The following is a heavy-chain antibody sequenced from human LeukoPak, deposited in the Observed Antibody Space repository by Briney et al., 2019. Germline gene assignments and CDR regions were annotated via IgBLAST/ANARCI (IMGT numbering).Heavy chain of an antibody. D-gene: IGHD2-2*02. Sequence: GESLKISCKGSGYSFTSYWIGWVRQMPGKGLEWMGIIYPGDSDTRYSPSFQGQVTISVDKSISTAYVQWGSLEASDTAIYYCAKFGIRGCSSSSRCYTSFFYYGMDVWGQGTTVTVSS. CDR3: AKFGIRGCSSSSRCYTSFFYYGMDV. CDR2: IYPGDSDT. V-gene: IGHV5-51*01. CDR1: GYSFTSYW. J-gene: IGHJ6*02.